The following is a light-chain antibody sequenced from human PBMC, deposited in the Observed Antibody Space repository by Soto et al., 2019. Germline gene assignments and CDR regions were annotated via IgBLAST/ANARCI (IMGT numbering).Light chain of an antibody. CDR3: KKYNNWLST. V-gene: IGKV3-15*01. CDR1: QSVSIN. Sequence: EIVMTQSPATLSVSPGERATLSCRASQSVSINLAWYQQKPGQAPRLLIYGASTRATGIPARFSGSGSGTEFTLTISSLQSEDFAVYYCKKYNNWLSTFGGGTKVEIK. CDR2: GAS. J-gene: IGKJ4*01.